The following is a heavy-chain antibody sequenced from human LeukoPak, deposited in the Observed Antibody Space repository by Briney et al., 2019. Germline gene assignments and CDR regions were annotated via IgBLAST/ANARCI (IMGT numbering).Heavy chain of an antibody. CDR3: ARGSIVAANFDY. J-gene: IGHJ4*02. CDR1: GFTFSDYY. D-gene: IGHD6-13*01. CDR2: ISGGSSYT. V-gene: IGHV3-11*05. Sequence: PGGSLRLSCAASGFTFSDYYMSWIRQAPGKGLEWVSSISGGSSYTDYADSVKGRFTISRDNAKNSLYLQMNSLRDEDTAVYYCARGSIVAANFDYWGQGTLVTVSS.